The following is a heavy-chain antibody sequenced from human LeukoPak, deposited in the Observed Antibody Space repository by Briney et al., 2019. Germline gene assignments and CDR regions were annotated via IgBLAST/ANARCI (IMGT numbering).Heavy chain of an antibody. V-gene: IGHV3-21*01. CDR1: GFTFSSYS. D-gene: IGHD2-21*01. CDR3: ARAVYRDYQGPGDFNFYGMDV. J-gene: IGHJ6*02. Sequence: GGSLSLSCAASGFTFSSYSMNWVRQAPGKGLEWVSSIISSSSYIYYADSVKGRFTISRDNAKNSLYLQMNSLRAEDTAVYYCARAVYRDYQGPGDFNFYGMDVWGQGTTVTVSS. CDR2: IISSSSYI.